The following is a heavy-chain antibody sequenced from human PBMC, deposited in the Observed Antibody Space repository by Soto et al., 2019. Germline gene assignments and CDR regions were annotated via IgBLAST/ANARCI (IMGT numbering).Heavy chain of an antibody. V-gene: IGHV4-39*01. CDR3: ASRGMDYYYGMDV. D-gene: IGHD6-13*01. Sequence: SETLSLTCTVSGGSISSSSYYWGWIRQPPGKGLEWIGSIYYSGSTYYNPSLKSRVTISVDTSKNQFSLKLSSVTAADTAVYYCASRGMDYYYGMDVWGQGTTVTVSS. J-gene: IGHJ6*02. CDR2: IYYSGST. CDR1: GGSISSSSYY.